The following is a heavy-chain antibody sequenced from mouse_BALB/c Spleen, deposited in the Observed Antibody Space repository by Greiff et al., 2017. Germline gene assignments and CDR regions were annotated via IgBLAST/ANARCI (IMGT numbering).Heavy chain of an antibody. Sequence: QVQLQQSGAELAKPGASVKMSCKASGYTFTSYWMHWVKQRPGQGLEWIGYINPSTVYTEYNQKFKDKATLTADKSSSTAYMQLSSLTSEDSAVYYCARELGRGAMDYWGQGTSVTVSS. V-gene: IGHV1-7*01. J-gene: IGHJ4*01. CDR1: GYTFTSYW. D-gene: IGHD4-1*01. CDR3: ARELGRGAMDY. CDR2: INPSTVYT.